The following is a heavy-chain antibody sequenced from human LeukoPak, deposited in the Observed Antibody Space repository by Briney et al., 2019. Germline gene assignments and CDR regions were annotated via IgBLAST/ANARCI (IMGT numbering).Heavy chain of an antibody. CDR1: GFTVSSNY. D-gene: IGHD3-16*01. J-gene: IGHJ6*03. CDR2: IYRGSST. CDR3: ASRRPVCALNCYYYLDV. Sequence: GGSLRLSCTASGFTVSSNYMSWVRKAPGKGLEWVSVIYRGSSTYYADSVKGCLTIARDNCKNTLYLPMISLRAQDTAVNYCASRRPVCALNCYYYLDVWGKGTTVTVSS. V-gene: IGHV3-66*02.